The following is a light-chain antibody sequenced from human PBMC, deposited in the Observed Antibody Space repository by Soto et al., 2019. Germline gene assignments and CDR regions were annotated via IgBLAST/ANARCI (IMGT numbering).Light chain of an antibody. CDR1: SSDVGGYNY. Sequence: QSALTQPPSASGSPGQSVAISCTGTSSDVGGYNYVSWYQHHPGKAPKLMIYEVSKRPSGVPDRFSGSKSGNTASLTVSGLQAEEEADYYCTSYAGNNWVFGGGTKLTVL. V-gene: IGLV2-8*01. J-gene: IGLJ3*02. CDR2: EVS. CDR3: TSYAGNNWV.